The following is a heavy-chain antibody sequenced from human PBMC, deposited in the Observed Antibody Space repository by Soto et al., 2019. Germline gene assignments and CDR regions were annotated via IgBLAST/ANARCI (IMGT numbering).Heavy chain of an antibody. V-gene: IGHV5-51*01. CDR2: IYPGDSDT. J-gene: IGHJ5*02. CDR3: ARTTNYYDSSGYLLNWFDP. D-gene: IGHD3-22*01. CDR1: GYSFTSYW. Sequence: GESLKISCKGSGYSFTSYWIGWVRQMPGKGLEWMGIIYPGDSDTRYSPSFQGQVTISADKSISTAYLQWSSLKASDTAMYYCARTTNYYDSSGYLLNWFDPWGQGTLVTVSS.